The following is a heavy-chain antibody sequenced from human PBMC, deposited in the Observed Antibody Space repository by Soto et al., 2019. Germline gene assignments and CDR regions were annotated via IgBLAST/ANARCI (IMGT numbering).Heavy chain of an antibody. Sequence: QVQLQQWGAGLLKPSETLSLTCAVYGGSFSGYYWSWIRQPPGKGLEWIGEINHSGSTNYNPSLTGRVTISVDTSKNQFSLKLSSVTAADTAVYYCARGRAYDFWSGYYSTGVFDYWGQGTLVTVSS. D-gene: IGHD3-3*01. CDR1: GGSFSGYY. V-gene: IGHV4-34*01. CDR2: INHSGST. J-gene: IGHJ4*02. CDR3: ARGRAYDFWSGYYSTGVFDY.